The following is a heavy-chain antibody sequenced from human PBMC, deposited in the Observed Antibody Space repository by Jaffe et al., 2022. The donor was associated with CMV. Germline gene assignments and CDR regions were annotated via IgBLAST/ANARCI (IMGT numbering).Heavy chain of an antibody. CDR3: TSVRDCGGDCYFFDY. CDR1: GFTFGDYA. J-gene: IGHJ4*02. CDR2: IRSKAYGGTT. D-gene: IGHD2-21*02. V-gene: IGHV3-49*04. Sequence: EVQLVESGGGLVQPGRSLRLSCTASGFTFGDYAMSWVRQAPGKGLEWVGFIRSKAYGGTTEYAASVKGRFTISRDDSKSIAYLQMNSLKTEDTAVYYCTSVRDCGGDCYFFDYWGQGTLVTVSS.